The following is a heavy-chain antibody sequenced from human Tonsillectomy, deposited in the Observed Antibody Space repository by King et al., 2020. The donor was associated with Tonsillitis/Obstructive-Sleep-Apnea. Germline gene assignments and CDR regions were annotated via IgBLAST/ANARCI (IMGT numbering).Heavy chain of an antibody. CDR2: IYYSGGT. D-gene: IGHD5-18*01. CDR1: GGSISSSSYY. J-gene: IGHJ4*02. V-gene: IGHV4-39*01. CDR3: ARLVSGYGHYFDY. Sequence: QLQESGPGLVKPSETLSLTCTVSGGSISSSSYYWGWIRQPPGKGLEWIGSIYYSGGTYYNPSLKSRVTISVDTSKNQFSLKLSSVTAADTAVYYCARLVSGYGHYFDYWGQGTLVTVSS.